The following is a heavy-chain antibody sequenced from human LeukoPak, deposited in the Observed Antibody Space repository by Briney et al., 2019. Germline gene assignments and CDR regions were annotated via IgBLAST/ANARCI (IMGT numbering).Heavy chain of an antibody. CDR1: GLTFSPYA. CDR2: IRCSGTNI. CDR3: ARARYCSSTSWYRSYGVEV. Sequence: PGGSLTLSCAASGLTFSPYAMSWARHAPGEGLEGVSDIRCSGTNIFYTHPVKGMLTIHRDNYKHTLYPQIQRLSADDAAVFFCARARYCSSTSWYRSYGVEVWGEGTTVTVSS. D-gene: IGHD2-2*01. V-gene: IGHV3-23*01. J-gene: IGHJ6*04.